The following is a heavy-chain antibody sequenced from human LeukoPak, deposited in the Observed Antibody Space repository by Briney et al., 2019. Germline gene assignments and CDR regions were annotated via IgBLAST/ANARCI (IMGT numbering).Heavy chain of an antibody. Sequence: GGSLRLSCAASGFTFSSYAMSWVGQAQGKGREGVPAISGSGGSTYYADSVKGRFTISRDNSKNTLYLQMNSLRAEDTAVYYCAKDSPYYYDSSGYSDYWGQGTLVTVSS. CDR1: GFTFSSYA. D-gene: IGHD3-22*01. V-gene: IGHV3-23*01. CDR3: AKDSPYYYDSSGYSDY. J-gene: IGHJ4*02. CDR2: ISGSGGST.